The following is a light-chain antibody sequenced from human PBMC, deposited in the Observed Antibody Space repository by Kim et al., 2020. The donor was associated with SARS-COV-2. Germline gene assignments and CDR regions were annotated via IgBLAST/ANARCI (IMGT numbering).Light chain of an antibody. Sequence: SPGERATLSCRATQSVSSSYLARYQQKPGQPPRLLIYAASGRATGIPERFSGSGSGTDFTLTISSLEPEDFAVYYCQHYGISPFTFGPGTKVDIK. V-gene: IGKV3-20*01. CDR1: QSVSSSY. CDR2: AAS. CDR3: QHYGISPFT. J-gene: IGKJ3*01.